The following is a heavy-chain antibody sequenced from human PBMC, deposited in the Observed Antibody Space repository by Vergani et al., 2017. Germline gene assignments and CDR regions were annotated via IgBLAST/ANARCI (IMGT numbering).Heavy chain of an antibody. Sequence: QVQLQESGPGLVKPSETLSLTCAVSGYSISSGYYWGWIRQPPGKGLEWIGSIYHSGSTYYNPSLKSRVTISVDTSKNQFSLKLSSVTAAATAVYYCASSSIVVVGFDLWGRGTLVTVSS. D-gene: IGHD3-22*01. CDR1: GYSISSGYY. V-gene: IGHV4-38-2*01. CDR3: ASSSIVVVGFDL. J-gene: IGHJ2*01. CDR2: IYHSGST.